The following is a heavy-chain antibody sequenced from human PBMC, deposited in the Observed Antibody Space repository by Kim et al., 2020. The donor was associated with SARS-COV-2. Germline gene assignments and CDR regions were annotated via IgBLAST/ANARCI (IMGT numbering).Heavy chain of an antibody. D-gene: IGHD3-10*01. CDR3: AGSLTYGPDVDA. CDR2: IYSDGTIR. CDR1: GFTFSEWW. V-gene: IGHV3-74*01. J-gene: IGHJ5*02. Sequence: GGSLRLSCVASGFTFSEWWMHWIRQAPGKGLDWVSRIYSDGTIRNYADSVKGRFSISRDNAKSTLYLQMNSLRAEDTAVYYCAGSLTYGPDVDAWGQGTLVTVSS.